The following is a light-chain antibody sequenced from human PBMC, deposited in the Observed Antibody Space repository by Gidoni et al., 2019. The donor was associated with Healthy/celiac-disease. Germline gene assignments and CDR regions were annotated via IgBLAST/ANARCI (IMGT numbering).Light chain of an antibody. CDR2: WAS. CDR3: QQYYSTPVT. V-gene: IGKV4-1*01. Sequence: DIVMTQSPDSLAVSLGERATINCKSSQSVLYSSNNKNYLAWYQQKPGQPPKLLIYWASNRESGVPDLFSDRGYGTDFNLTISSMQAEDGSFYYCQQYYSTPVTFGQGTKVEIK. CDR1: QSVLYSSNNKNY. J-gene: IGKJ1*01.